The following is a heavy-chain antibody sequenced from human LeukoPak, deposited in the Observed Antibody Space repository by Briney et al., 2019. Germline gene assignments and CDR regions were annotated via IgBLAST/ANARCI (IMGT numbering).Heavy chain of an antibody. J-gene: IGHJ4*02. D-gene: IGHD3-22*01. CDR3: TTGFYYHSSGYHYSREDY. CDR1: GFTFSSYG. V-gene: IGHV3-30*03. Sequence: GGSLRLSCAASGFTFSSYGMHWVRQAPGKGLEWVAVISYDGSNKYYADSVKGRFTISRDNSKNTLYLQMDSLKTEDTAVYYCTTGFYYHSSGYHYSREDYWGQGTLVTVSS. CDR2: ISYDGSNK.